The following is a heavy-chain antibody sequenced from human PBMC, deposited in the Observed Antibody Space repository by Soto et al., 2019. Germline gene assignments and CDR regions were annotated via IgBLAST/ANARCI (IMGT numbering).Heavy chain of an antibody. CDR3: TTAPFQRAWVVFDH. Sequence: PGESLKISCKGSGYSFTSYWIGWVRQTPGKGLEWMGIIYPGDSDTRYSPSFQGQVTISADKSISTTYLQMNSLKTDDTALYYCTTAPFQRAWVVFDHWGQGTLVTVSS. V-gene: IGHV5-51*01. J-gene: IGHJ4*02. D-gene: IGHD1-26*01. CDR2: IYPGDSDT. CDR1: GYSFTSYW.